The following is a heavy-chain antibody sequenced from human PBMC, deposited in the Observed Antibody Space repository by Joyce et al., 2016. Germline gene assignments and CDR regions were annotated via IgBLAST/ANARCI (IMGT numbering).Heavy chain of an antibody. J-gene: IGHJ4*02. V-gene: IGHV4-39*07. Sequence: QLQLQESGPGLVKPSETLSLTCTVSGGSISSSTYYWGWIRQPPGKGLECIGSIYYSESTYYNPSIKSRVTISVDTSKNQFSLKLTSLTAADTAMFYCATWRGSFPFFDYWGQGTLVTVSS. CDR2: IYYSEST. CDR1: GGSISSSTYY. D-gene: IGHD1-26*01. CDR3: ATWRGSFPFFDY.